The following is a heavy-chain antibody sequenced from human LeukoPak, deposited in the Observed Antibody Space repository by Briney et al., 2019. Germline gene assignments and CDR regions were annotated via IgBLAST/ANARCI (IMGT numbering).Heavy chain of an antibody. D-gene: IGHD2-2*01. CDR3: ARQSDCSSTSCYAGKHDYGDYGRDY. CDR2: INHSGST. J-gene: IGHJ4*02. CDR1: GGSISGYY. Sequence: PSETLSLTCAVYGGSISGYYWSWIRQPPGKGLEWIGEINHSGSTNYNPSLKSRVTISVDTSKNQFSLKLNSVTAADTAVYYCARQSDCSSTSCYAGKHDYGDYGRDYWGQGTLVTVSS. V-gene: IGHV4-34*01.